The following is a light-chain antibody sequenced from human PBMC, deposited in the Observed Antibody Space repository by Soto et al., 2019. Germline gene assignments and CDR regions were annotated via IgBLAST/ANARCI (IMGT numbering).Light chain of an antibody. CDR1: SSDVGGYNY. V-gene: IGLV2-14*01. CDR3: SSYTSSSTLAV. CDR2: DVS. J-gene: IGLJ7*01. Sequence: QSALTQPASVSGSPGQSITISCTGTSSDVGGYNYVSWYQQHPGKAPKLMIYDVSNRPSGVSNRFSGSKSGNTASLTISGLQAEDEADCYCSSYTSSSTLAVFGGGTQLTVL.